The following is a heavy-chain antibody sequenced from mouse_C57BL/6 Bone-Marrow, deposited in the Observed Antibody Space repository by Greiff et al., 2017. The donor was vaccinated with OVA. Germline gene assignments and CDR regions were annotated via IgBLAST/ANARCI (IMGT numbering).Heavy chain of an antibody. CDR3: ARHGDYGSREEGGYYFDY. CDR1: GYTFTEYT. J-gene: IGHJ2*01. Sequence: VQLQQSGAELVKPGASVKLSCKASGYTFTEYTIHWVKQRSGQGLEWIGWFYPGSGSIKYNEKFKDKATLTADKSSSTVYMELSRLTSEDSAVYFCARHGDYGSREEGGYYFDYWGQGTTLTVSS. CDR2: FYPGSGSI. V-gene: IGHV1-62-2*01. D-gene: IGHD1-1*01.